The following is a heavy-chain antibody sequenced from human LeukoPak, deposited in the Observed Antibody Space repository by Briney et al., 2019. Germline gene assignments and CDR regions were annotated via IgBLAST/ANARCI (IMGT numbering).Heavy chain of an antibody. D-gene: IGHD3-9*01. CDR1: GFSFGTYA. Sequence: GGSLTLSCAASGFSFGTYAMTWVRQAPGKGLECVSTVSGSGGNTYYTDSVKGRFTISRDNSKNTLFLQMSSLRAEDTALYYGTKGGLVSAFGYWGRGVLVTVSS. CDR2: VSGSGGNT. V-gene: IGHV3-23*01. J-gene: IGHJ4*02. CDR3: TKGGLVSAFGY.